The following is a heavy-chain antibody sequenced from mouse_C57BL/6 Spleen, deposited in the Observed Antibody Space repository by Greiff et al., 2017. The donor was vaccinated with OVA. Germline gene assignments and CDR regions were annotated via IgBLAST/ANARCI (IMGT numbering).Heavy chain of an antibody. J-gene: IGHJ3*01. CDR1: GFTFSSYT. CDR3: ARHGGCASFAY. V-gene: IGHV5-9*01. Sequence: EVQLVESGGGLVKPGGSLKLSCAASGFTFSSYTMSWVRQTPEKRLEWVATISGGGGNTYYPDSVKGRFTITRDNATNPLYLQMSSLGSEDTALYYSARHGGCASFAYWGQGTLLTVSA. CDR2: ISGGGGNT.